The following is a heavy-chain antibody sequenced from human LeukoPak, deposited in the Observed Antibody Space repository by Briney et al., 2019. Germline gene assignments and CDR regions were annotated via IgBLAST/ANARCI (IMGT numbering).Heavy chain of an antibody. D-gene: IGHD1-20*01. CDR2: INYSGDT. CDR1: GGSISSSSYY. Sequence: SETLSLTCTVSGGSISSSSYYWGWIRQPPGKGLEWIETINYSGDTYYNPSLKSRVTISVDSSKNQFSLKLSSVTAADTAVYYCVRLQAVTGNFDYWGQGALATVSS. CDR3: VRLQAVTGNFDY. V-gene: IGHV4-39*07. J-gene: IGHJ4*02.